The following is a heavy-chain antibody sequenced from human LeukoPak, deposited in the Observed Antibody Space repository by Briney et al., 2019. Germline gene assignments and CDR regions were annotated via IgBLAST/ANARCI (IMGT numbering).Heavy chain of an antibody. CDR2: VYTTGNS. CDR1: GGSVSSSY. Sequence: SETLSLTCTVSGGSVSSSYCSWIRQPAGKGLEWIGHVYTTGNSYYNPSLKSRVTMSVDTSKNQFSLELTSVTAADTAVYYCAGYSSSRLDSWGQGTLVTVSS. V-gene: IGHV4-4*07. CDR3: AGYSSSRLDS. D-gene: IGHD6-6*01. J-gene: IGHJ4*02.